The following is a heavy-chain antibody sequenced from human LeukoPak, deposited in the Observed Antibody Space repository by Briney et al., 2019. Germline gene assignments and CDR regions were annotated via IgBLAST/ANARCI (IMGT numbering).Heavy chain of an antibody. V-gene: IGHV1-18*01. CDR3: ARGDCSSTSCYIDY. Sequence: ASVKVSCKASGYTFTSYGISWVRQAPGQGLEWMGLISAYNGNTNYAQKLQGRVTMTTDTSTSTAYMELRSLRSDDTAVYYCARGDCSSTSCYIDYWGQGTLVAVSS. CDR1: GYTFTSYG. J-gene: IGHJ4*02. D-gene: IGHD2-2*02. CDR2: ISAYNGNT.